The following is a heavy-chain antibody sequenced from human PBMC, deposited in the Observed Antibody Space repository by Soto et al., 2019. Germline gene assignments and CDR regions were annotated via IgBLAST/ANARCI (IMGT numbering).Heavy chain of an antibody. J-gene: IGHJ5*02. CDR1: GGSISSGGYY. CDR2: IYYSGST. D-gene: IGHD5-12*01. V-gene: IGHV4-31*02. CDR3: ARDTTPLRYSGYDGLSDWFDP. Sequence: SETLSLTCTVSGGSISSGGYYWSWIRQHPGKGLEWIGYIYYSGSTYYNPSLKSRVTISVDTSKNQFSLKLSSVTAADTAVYYCARDTTPLRYSGYDGLSDWFDPWGQGTLVTVSS.